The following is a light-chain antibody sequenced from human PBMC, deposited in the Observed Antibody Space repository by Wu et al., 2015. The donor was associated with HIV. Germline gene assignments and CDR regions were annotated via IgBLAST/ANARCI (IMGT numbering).Light chain of an antibody. J-gene: IGKJ2*03. CDR2: GAS. V-gene: IGKV3-20*01. CDR1: QSVTSSY. Sequence: EIVLTQSPGTLSLSPGERATLSCRASQSVTSSYLGWYQQKPGQAPRLLIYGASNRATGIPDRFSGRGSGTDFTLTISRLEPEDFAVYYCQQYGNSPYSFGQGTKLQIK. CDR3: QQYGNSPYS.